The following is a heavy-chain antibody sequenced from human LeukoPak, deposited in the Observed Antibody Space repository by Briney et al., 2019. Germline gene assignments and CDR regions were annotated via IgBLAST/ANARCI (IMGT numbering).Heavy chain of an antibody. CDR3: ARDRSSYEFYFDY. Sequence: GGSLRLSCAASGFTFSDYYMNWVRRAPGKGLEWVTFISFDGGSKYYAASVKGRFTISRDNSKNTLYLQMNSLRAEDTAVYYCARDRSSYEFYFDYWGQGTLVTVSS. V-gene: IGHV3-30-3*01. D-gene: IGHD5-12*01. CDR1: GFTFSDYY. CDR2: ISFDGGSK. J-gene: IGHJ4*02.